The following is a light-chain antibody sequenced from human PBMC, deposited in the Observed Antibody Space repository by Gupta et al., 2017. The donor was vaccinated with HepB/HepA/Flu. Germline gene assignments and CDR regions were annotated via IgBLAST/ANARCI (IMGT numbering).Light chain of an antibody. V-gene: IGKV1-9*01. J-gene: IGKJ3*01. CDR2: AAS. CDR3: QQHNSYPRFT. Sequence: DIQLTHSPSFLSVSGGDRVTITCRGSQGISSYLAWYQQKPGQAPKLLIYAASTLQSGFPSRFSGSGSGTEFTLTISSLQPEDFATYYCQQHNSYPRFTFGPGTKVDIK. CDR1: QGISSY.